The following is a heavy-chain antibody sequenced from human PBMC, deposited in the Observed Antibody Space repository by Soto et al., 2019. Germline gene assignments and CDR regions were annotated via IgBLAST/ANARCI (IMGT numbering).Heavy chain of an antibody. V-gene: IGHV4-31*03. CDR3: ARRGPQFDSLFPYYGLDV. J-gene: IGHJ6*02. Sequence: SETLSLTCTVPSGFISSGGYYWSWVRQRPGKGLEWVGTVDYTGRVDYNPSLDSRVSISVDTSKNQFSLRLSPVTAADTAVYHCARRGPQFDSLFPYYGLDVWGQGTTVTVSS. D-gene: IGHD3-9*01. CDR1: SGFISSGGYY. CDR2: VDYTGRV.